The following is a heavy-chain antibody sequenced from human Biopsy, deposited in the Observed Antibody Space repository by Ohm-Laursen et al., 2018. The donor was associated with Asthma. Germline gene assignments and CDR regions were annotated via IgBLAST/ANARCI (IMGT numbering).Heavy chain of an antibody. CDR2: IYSGGGT. V-gene: IGHV3-53*01. CDR1: GFTVSTNG. Sequence: SLRLSCAASGFTVSTNGMSWVRQPLGKGLEWVSVIYSGGGTYYADSVQGRVTISRDNSKNTLSLQMNSLRAEDTAVYYCARAYGGSFFSGAFDIWGQGTMVTVSS. CDR3: ARAYGGSFFSGAFDI. J-gene: IGHJ3*02. D-gene: IGHD4-23*01.